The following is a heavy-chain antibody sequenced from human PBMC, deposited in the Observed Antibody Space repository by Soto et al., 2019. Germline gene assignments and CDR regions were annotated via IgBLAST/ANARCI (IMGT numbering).Heavy chain of an antibody. D-gene: IGHD2-2*02. CDR1: GYSFTSYW. CDR2: IYPGDSDT. V-gene: IGHV5-51*01. Sequence: GESLKISCKGSGYSFTSYWIGWVRQMPGKGLEWMGIIYPGDSDTRYSPSFQGQVTISADKSISTAYLQWSSLKASVTALYYCARPASYCSSTSCHNYYYYMDVWGKGTTVTVSS. CDR3: ARPASYCSSTSCHNYYYYMDV. J-gene: IGHJ6*03.